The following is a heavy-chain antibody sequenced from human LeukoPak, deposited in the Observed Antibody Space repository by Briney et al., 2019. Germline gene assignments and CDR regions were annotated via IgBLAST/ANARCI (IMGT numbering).Heavy chain of an antibody. CDR2: ISAYNGNT. V-gene: IGHV1-18*01. CDR3: ARDGDSSGHDDFDI. CDR1: GYTFTSYG. D-gene: IGHD3-22*01. J-gene: IGHJ3*02. Sequence: EASVKVSCKASGYTFTSYGISWVRQAPGQGLEWMGWISAYNGNTNYAQKLQGRVTMTTDTSTSTAYMELRSLRSDDTAVYYCARDGDSSGHDDFDIWGQGTMVTVSS.